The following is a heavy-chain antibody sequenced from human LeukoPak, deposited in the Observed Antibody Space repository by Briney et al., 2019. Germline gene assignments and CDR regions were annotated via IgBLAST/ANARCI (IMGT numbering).Heavy chain of an antibody. CDR1: GLTFSSYG. D-gene: IGHD2-15*01. J-gene: IGHJ4*02. Sequence: GRSLRLSCAASGLTFSSYGMRWVRQAPGKGLEWGAVISYDGNNKYYADSVKGRFTISRDNSKNTLYVQMNSLRAEDTAVYSCAKEACSGSCYSDYFDYWGQGTLVTVSS. CDR2: ISYDGNNK. CDR3: AKEACSGSCYSDYFDY. V-gene: IGHV3-30*18.